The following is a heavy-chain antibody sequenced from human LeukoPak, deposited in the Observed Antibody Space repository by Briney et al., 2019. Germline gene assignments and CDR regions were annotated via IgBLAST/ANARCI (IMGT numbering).Heavy chain of an antibody. J-gene: IGHJ4*02. CDR3: ARVNPHYYGSGTYYNVVSGPFDY. V-gene: IGHV3-33*01. Sequence: PGGSLRLSCAASGFTFSSYGMRWVRQAPGKGLEWVAVIWYDGSDKYYADSVKGRFTISRDNSKNTLFLQMNSLRAEDTAVYYCARVNPHYYGSGTYYNVVSGPFDYWGQGSLVIVSS. CDR1: GFTFSSYG. CDR2: IWYDGSDK. D-gene: IGHD3-10*01.